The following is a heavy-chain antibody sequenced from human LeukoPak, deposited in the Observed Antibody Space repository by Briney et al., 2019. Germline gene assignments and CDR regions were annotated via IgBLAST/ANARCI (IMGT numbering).Heavy chain of an antibody. CDR3: ARDCLTMVRGVVVTSYYYYMDV. J-gene: IGHJ6*03. CDR1: GFTFSSYS. D-gene: IGHD3-10*01. Sequence: GGSLRLSCAASGFTFSSYSMNWVRQAPGKGLEWVSYISSSSSTIYYADSVKGRFTISRDNAKNSLYLQMNSLRAEDTAVYYCARDCLTMVRGVVVTSYYYYMDVWGKGTTVTASS. CDR2: ISSSSSTI. V-gene: IGHV3-48*01.